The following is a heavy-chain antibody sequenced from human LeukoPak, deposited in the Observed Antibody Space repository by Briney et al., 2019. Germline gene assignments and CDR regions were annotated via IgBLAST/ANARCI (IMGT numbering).Heavy chain of an antibody. Sequence: ASVKVSCKASGYTFTGYYMHWVRQAPGQGLEWMGWINPNSGGTNYAQKFQGRVTMTRDTSISTAYMELSRLRSDDTAVYYCAIIHGSTSPRGRYFDYWGQGTLVTVSS. V-gene: IGHV1-2*02. CDR2: INPNSGGT. J-gene: IGHJ4*02. CDR1: GYTFTGYY. CDR3: AIIHGSTSPRGRYFDY. D-gene: IGHD2-2*01.